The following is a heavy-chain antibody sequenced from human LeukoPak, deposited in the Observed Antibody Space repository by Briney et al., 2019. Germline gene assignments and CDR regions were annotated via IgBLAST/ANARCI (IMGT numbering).Heavy chain of an antibody. CDR2: ISYDGSNK. V-gene: IGHV3-30*18. J-gene: IGHJ6*02. Sequence: GGSLRLSCAASGFTLSSYGMHWVRQAPGKGLEWVAVISYDGSNKYYADSVKGRFTISRDNSKNTLYLQMNSLRAEDTAVYYCAKSEISSGYFRNYYYYYGMDVWGQGTTVTVSS. CDR1: GFTLSSYG. CDR3: AKSEISSGYFRNYYYYYGMDV. D-gene: IGHD3-22*01.